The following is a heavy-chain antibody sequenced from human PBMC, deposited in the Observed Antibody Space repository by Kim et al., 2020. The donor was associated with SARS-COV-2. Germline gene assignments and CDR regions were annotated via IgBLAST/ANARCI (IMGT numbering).Heavy chain of an antibody. V-gene: IGHV4-34*01. CDR1: GGSFSDYN. CDR2: INHSGST. D-gene: IGHD2-2*02. CDR3: ARGRAGVVPAPVLGLGPYYDYYAMDV. J-gene: IGHJ6*02. Sequence: SETLSLTCAVYGGSFSDYNWSWLRQPPGKGLEWIGEINHSGSTNVSPSVKRRITISVDTSTSQYSLPLKSMTATDTAVYYCARGRAGVVPAPVLGLGPYYDYYAMDVWGRGTPVAVSS.